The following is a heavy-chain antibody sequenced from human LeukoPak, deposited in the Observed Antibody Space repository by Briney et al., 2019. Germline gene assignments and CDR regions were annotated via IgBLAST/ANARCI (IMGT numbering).Heavy chain of an antibody. V-gene: IGHV3-11*01. CDR1: GFTFSDYY. J-gene: IGHJ6*02. D-gene: IGHD2-15*01. Sequence: GGSLRLSCAASGFTFSDYYMSWIRQAPGKGLEWVSYISSSGSTTYYADSVKGRFTISRDNAKNSLYLQMNSLRAEDTAVYYCAGSFDYYYGMDVWGQGTTVTVSS. CDR3: AGSFDYYYGMDV. CDR2: ISSSGSTT.